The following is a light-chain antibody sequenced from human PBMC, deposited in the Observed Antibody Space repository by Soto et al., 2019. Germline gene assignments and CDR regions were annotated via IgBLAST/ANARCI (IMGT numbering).Light chain of an antibody. Sequence: QSVLTQPPSASGTPGQRVTISCSGSNSNIGSNTVNWYQQFPGTAPRFIIYGNDLRPSGVPDRFSASKSGTSASLAISGLQSEDEADYYCAVWDDSLRGRVFGGGTKLTVL. CDR2: GND. CDR3: AVWDDSLRGRV. J-gene: IGLJ2*01. V-gene: IGLV1-44*01. CDR1: NSNIGSNT.